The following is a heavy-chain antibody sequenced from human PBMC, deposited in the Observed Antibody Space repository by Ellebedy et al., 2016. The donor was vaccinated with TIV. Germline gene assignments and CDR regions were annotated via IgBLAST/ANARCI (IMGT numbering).Heavy chain of an antibody. CDR1: GFTFSSYP. CDR3: AKPPELWLIHTGLVS. CDR2: ISQSGGDT. D-gene: IGHD6-19*01. V-gene: IGHV3-23*01. Sequence: PGGSLRLSCAASGFTFSSYPMSWVRQAPGKGLEWVSAISQSGGDTYYADSVKGRFPISRNNSQSTLYLQMDSLRADDTAVYYCAKPPELWLIHTGLVSWGQGTLVTVSS. J-gene: IGHJ4*02.